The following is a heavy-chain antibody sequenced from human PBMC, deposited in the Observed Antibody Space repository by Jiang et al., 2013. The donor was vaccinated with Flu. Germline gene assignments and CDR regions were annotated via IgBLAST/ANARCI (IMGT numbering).Heavy chain of an antibody. CDR3: ARGGLVVVVPAAILSPLTRGMDV. CDR2: INHSGST. CDR1: GGSFSGYY. V-gene: IGHV4-34*01. Sequence: LLKPSETLSLTCAVYGGSFSGYYWSWIRQPPGKGLEWIGEINHSGSTNYNPSLKSRVTISVDTSKNQFSLKLSSVTAADTAVYYCARGGLVVVVPAAILSPLTRGMDVWGQGTTVTVSS. J-gene: IGHJ6*02. D-gene: IGHD2-2*02.